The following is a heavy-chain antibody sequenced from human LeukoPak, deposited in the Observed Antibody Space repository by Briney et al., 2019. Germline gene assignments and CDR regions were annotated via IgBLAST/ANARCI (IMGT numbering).Heavy chain of an antibody. D-gene: IGHD2-2*01. V-gene: IGHV3-33*01. CDR2: IWYDGSNK. CDR3: VRHLSDITSCPNY. CDR1: GFTFSSYG. Sequence: GGSLRLSCAASGFTFSSYGMHWVRQAPGKGLEWVAVIWYDGSNKYYADSVKGRFTISRDNSKNTLYLQMNSLKASDTAIYYCVRHLSDITSCPNYWGPGTLITVAS. J-gene: IGHJ4*02.